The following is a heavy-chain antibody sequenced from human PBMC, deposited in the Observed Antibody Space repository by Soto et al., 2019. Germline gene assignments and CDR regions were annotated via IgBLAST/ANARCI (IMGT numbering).Heavy chain of an antibody. CDR2: IYYSGST. J-gene: IGHJ4*02. CDR1: GGSVSSGSYY. D-gene: IGHD3-16*01. Sequence: SETLSLTCTVSGGSVSSGSYYWSWIRQPPGKGLEWIGYIYYSGSTNYNPSLKSRVTISVDTSKNQFSLKLSSVTAADTAVYYCARSYDYVWGSYGYFDYWGQGTLGTVSS. CDR3: ARSYDYVWGSYGYFDY. V-gene: IGHV4-61*01.